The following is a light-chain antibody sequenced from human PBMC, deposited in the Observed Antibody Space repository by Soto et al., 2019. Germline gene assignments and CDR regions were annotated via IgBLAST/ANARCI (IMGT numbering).Light chain of an antibody. CDR3: MQALQTPIT. Sequence: DIVMTQFPLSLPVTPGEPASISCRSSQSLLHSNGYNYLDWXLQKPGQSPQLLIYLGSNRASGVPDRFSGSGSGTDFTLKISRVEAEDVGVYYCMQALQTPITFGQGTRLEIK. CDR1: QSLLHSNGYNY. CDR2: LGS. J-gene: IGKJ5*01. V-gene: IGKV2-28*01.